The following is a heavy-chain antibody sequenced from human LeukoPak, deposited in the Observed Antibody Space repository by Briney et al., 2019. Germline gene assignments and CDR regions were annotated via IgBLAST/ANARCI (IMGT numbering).Heavy chain of an antibody. CDR2: IYPGDSDT. CDR3: ASSTYYYDSRGYSLDY. D-gene: IGHD3-22*01. CDR1: GYSFTSYW. J-gene: IGHJ4*02. Sequence: PGESLKISCKGSGYSFTSYWIGWVRQMPGKGLEWMGIIYPGDSDTRYSPSFQGQVTISADKSISTAYLQWSSLKASDTAMYYCASSTYYYDSRGYSLDYWGQGTLVTVSS. V-gene: IGHV5-51*01.